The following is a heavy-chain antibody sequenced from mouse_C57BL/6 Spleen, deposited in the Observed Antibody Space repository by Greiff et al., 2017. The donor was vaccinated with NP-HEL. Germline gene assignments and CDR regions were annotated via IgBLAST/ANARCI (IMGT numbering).Heavy chain of an antibody. CDR2: INPNNGGT. CDR1: GYTFTDYN. D-gene: IGHD1-1*01. CDR3: ARSPYYGSKNFDY. Sequence: VQLKESGPELVKPGASVKIPCKASGYTFTDYNMDWVKQSHGKSLEWIGDINPNNGGTIYNQKFKGKATLTVDKSSSTAYMELRSLTSEDTAVYYCARSPYYGSKNFDYWGQGTTLTVSS. J-gene: IGHJ2*01. V-gene: IGHV1-18*01.